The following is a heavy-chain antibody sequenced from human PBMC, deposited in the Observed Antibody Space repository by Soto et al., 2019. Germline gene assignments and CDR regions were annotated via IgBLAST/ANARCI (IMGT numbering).Heavy chain of an antibody. CDR3: ATGRGEQWMAH. D-gene: IGHD6-19*01. CDR1: GYTLTELS. Sequence: VASVKVSCKVSGYTLTELSMHWVRQAPGKGLEWMGGFDPEDGETIYAQKFQGRVTMTEHTSTDTAYMELSSLRSADPAVYYWATGRGEQWMAHWGQGTLVTVSS. CDR2: FDPEDGET. J-gene: IGHJ4*02. V-gene: IGHV1-24*01.